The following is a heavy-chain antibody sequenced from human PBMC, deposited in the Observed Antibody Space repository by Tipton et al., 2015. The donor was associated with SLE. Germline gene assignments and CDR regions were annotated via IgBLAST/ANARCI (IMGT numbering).Heavy chain of an antibody. CDR2: IYYSGST. CDR1: GVSISRGSYH. D-gene: IGHD3-22*01. CDR3: ARLPSIHSGGYYYGMDV. J-gene: IGHJ6*02. V-gene: IGHV4-61*01. Sequence: GLVKPSQTLSLTCSVSGVSISRGSYHWSWIRQPPGKGLEWIGYIYYSGSTNYNPSLKSRVTISVDTSKNQFSLKLSSVTAADTAVYYCARLPSIHSGGYYYGMDVWGQGTTVTVSS.